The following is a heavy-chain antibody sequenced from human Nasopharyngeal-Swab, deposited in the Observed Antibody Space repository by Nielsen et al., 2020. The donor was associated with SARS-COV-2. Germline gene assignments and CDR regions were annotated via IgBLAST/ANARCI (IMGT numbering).Heavy chain of an antibody. CDR1: GFTFSNYW. V-gene: IGHV3-7*01. Sequence: GEFLKISCAASGFTFSNYWMSWVRQAPGKGLEWVANIKQDGSEKNYVDSVKGRFTISRDNAKNSLYLQMNSLRAEDTAVYYCARDGYSYGYYYYYYMDVWGKGTTVTVSS. J-gene: IGHJ6*03. CDR2: IKQDGSEK. D-gene: IGHD5-18*01. CDR3: ARDGYSYGYYYYYYMDV.